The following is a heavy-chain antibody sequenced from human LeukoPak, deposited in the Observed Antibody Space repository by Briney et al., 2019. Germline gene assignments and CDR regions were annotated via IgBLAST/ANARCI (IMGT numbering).Heavy chain of an antibody. Sequence: GGSLRLSCAASGFTFSSYSMNWARQAPGKGLEWVSSISSSSSYIYYADSVKGRFTISRDNSKNVVYLQMNSLRADDTAVYYCAKDPYASGWYGGFDYWGQGTLVTVSS. V-gene: IGHV3-21*06. CDR2: ISSSSSYI. D-gene: IGHD6-19*01. CDR1: GFTFSSYS. J-gene: IGHJ4*02. CDR3: AKDPYASGWYGGFDY.